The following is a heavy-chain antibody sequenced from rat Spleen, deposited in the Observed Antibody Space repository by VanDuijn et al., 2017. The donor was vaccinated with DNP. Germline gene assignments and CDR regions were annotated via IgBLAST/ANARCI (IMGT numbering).Heavy chain of an antibody. V-gene: IGHV2S12*01. CDR3: TRLGADY. J-gene: IGHJ2*01. CDR2: ISSGGST. CDR1: GFSLTSYA. D-gene: IGHD5-1*01. Sequence: QVQLRESGPGLVQPSHTLSLTCTVSGFSLTSYAVGWVRQPPGKGLEWIAAISSGGSTYYNSALKSRLSISRDTSKSQVFLKMNSLQTEDTAIYFCTRLGADYWGQGVMVTVSS.